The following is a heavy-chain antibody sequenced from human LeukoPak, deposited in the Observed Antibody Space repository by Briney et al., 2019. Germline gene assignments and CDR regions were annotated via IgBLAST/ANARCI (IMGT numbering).Heavy chain of an antibody. CDR2: IYYSGST. V-gene: IGHV4-59*02. J-gene: IGHJ4*02. Sequence: PGGSLRLSCAASGFTVSSRYMSWVRQAPGKGLEWIAYIYYSGSTNYNPSLKSRVTISVDTSKNQFSLKLSSVTAADTAVYYCARGGDGYNYFDYWGQGTLVTVSS. CDR1: GFTVSSRY. CDR3: ARGGDGYNYFDY. D-gene: IGHD5-24*01.